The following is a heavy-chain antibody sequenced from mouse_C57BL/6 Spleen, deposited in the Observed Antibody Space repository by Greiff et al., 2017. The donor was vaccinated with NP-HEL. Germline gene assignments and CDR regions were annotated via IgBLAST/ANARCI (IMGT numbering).Heavy chain of an antibody. V-gene: IGHV1-82*01. D-gene: IGHD2-5*01. CDR2: IYPGDGDT. J-gene: IGHJ1*03. CDR1: GYAFSSSW. Sequence: QVQLQQSGPELVKPGASVKISCKASGYAFSSSWMNWVKQRPGKGLEWIGRIYPGDGDTNYNGKFKGKATLTVDKSSSTAYMQLSSLTSGDSAIYFCARGAYYSNFWYFDVWGTGTTVSVSS. CDR3: ARGAYYSNFWYFDV.